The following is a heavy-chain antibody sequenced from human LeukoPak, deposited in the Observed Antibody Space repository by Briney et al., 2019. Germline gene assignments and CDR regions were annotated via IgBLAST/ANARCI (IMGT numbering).Heavy chain of an antibody. CDR3: ARIGYSSSSEVYYYYYMDV. CDR1: GGSISSHY. CDR2: IYYSGSN. Sequence: PSETLPLTCTVSGGSISSHYWSWIRQPPGKGLEWIGYIYYSGSNNYNPSLKSRVTISVDTSKNQFSLKLSSVTAADTAVYYCARIGYSSSSEVYYYYYMDVWGKGTTVTVSS. D-gene: IGHD6-6*01. J-gene: IGHJ6*03. V-gene: IGHV4-59*11.